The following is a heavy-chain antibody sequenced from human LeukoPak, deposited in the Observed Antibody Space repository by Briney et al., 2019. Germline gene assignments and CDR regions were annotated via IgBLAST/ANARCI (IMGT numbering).Heavy chain of an antibody. J-gene: IGHJ6*04. V-gene: IGHV3-11*01. D-gene: IGHD1-1*01. CDR1: GFTFSDYY. CDR2: ISSSGRTI. CDR3: ARVLGWKRLDV. Sequence: GGSLRLSCAASGFTFSDYYMTWIRQTPGKGLEWVSYISSSGRTIYYADSVRGRFTISRDNAKNSLYLQMNSLRAEDTAVYYCARVLGWKRLDVWGKGTTVTISS.